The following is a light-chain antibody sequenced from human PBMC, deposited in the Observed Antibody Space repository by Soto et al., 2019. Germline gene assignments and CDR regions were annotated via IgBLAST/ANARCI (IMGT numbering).Light chain of an antibody. V-gene: IGLV2-8*01. CDR2: EVS. J-gene: IGLJ3*02. CDR1: SSDVGGYNY. CDR3: SSYAGSNNWV. Sequence: QSALTQPPSASGSPGQSVTISCTGTSSDVGGYNYVSWYQQHPGKPPKLMIYEVSKRPSVVPDRFSGSKSSNTASLTVSGLQAEDEADYYSSSYAGSNNWVFGGGTKLTVL.